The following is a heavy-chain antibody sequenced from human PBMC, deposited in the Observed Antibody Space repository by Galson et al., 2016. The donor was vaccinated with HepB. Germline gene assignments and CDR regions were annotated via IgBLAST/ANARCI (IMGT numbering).Heavy chain of an antibody. Sequence: SLRLSCAATGFTFSSYGMHWVRQAPGKGLEWVAFISYDGSNKKHENSVTGRFTLSRDNSKKTLYLQMNSLRAEETAVCYCAKDGRIYCSSASCHDHFHYWGQGTLVTVSS. D-gene: IGHD2-2*01. CDR2: ISYDGSNK. V-gene: IGHV3-30*18. J-gene: IGHJ4*02. CDR3: AKDGRIYCSSASCHDHFHY. CDR1: GFTFSSYG.